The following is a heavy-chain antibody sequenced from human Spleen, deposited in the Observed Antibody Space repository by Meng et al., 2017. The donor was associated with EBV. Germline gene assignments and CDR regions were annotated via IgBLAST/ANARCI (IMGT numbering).Heavy chain of an antibody. CDR2: TSSAGTTI. CDR3: ARSYDSTGYATS. Sequence: RLGEFGGGVVKPGGSRRLSCAVSGFNFNDYYRSWIRQSPGKGLEWLSYTSSAGTTIYYAESVKGRFTVSRDNAKNSLYLQMNSLRAEDTAVYYCARSYDSTGYATSWGQGTLVTVSS. CDR1: GFNFNDYY. V-gene: IGHV3-11*01. D-gene: IGHD3-22*01. J-gene: IGHJ5*02.